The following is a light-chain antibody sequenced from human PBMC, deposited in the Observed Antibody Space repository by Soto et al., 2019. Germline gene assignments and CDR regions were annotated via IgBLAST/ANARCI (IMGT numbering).Light chain of an antibody. Sequence: EVVLTQSPGTLSLSPGERATLSCRASENVSNNYLAWYQQKPGQAPRLLIFGSSDRAAGIPDRFSGSGSGTAFPLTISSLEPEDFPVYYCQQYGSSPPYTFGQGTKLEIK. CDR2: GSS. CDR3: QQYGSSPPYT. V-gene: IGKV3-20*01. CDR1: ENVSNNY. J-gene: IGKJ2*01.